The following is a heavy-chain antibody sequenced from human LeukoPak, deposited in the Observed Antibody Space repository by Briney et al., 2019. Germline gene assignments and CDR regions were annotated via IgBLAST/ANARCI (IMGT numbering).Heavy chain of an antibody. CDR3: TKETPQMDV. D-gene: IGHD2-15*01. CDR2: IGSSDNRI. V-gene: IGHV3-48*03. Sequence: PGGSLRLSCAASGFSFSSYEMNWVRQAPGKGLEWVSYIGSSDNRISYADSVKGRFTISRDNARTSLYLQMNSLRAEDTAVYYCTKETPQMDVWGKGTTVTVSS. CDR1: GFSFSSYE. J-gene: IGHJ6*04.